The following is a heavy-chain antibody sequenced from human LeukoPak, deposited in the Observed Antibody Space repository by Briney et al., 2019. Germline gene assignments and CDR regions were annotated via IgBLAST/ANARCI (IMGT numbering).Heavy chain of an antibody. Sequence: PSETLSLTCTVSGGSISSSSYFWGWIRQPPGKGLEWIGSIYYSGSTYYNPSLKSRVTISVDMSKNQFSMKLSSVTAADTAVYYCASALWFGELELDPWGQGTLVTVSS. CDR3: ASALWFGELELDP. CDR1: GGSISSSSYF. CDR2: IYYSGST. D-gene: IGHD3-10*01. J-gene: IGHJ5*02. V-gene: IGHV4-39*01.